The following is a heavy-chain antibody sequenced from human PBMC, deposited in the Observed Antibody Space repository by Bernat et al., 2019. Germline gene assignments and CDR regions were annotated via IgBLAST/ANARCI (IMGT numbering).Heavy chain of an antibody. Sequence: EVQLLESGGGLVQPGGSPRLSCAASGFTFSSYAMSWVRQAPGKGLEWVSAISGSGGSTYYADSVKGRFTISRDNSKNTLYLQMNSLRAEDTAVYYCAKDPKSVVVPPSFDYWGQGTLVTVSS. CDR1: GFTFSSYA. J-gene: IGHJ4*02. CDR3: AKDPKSVVVPPSFDY. V-gene: IGHV3-23*01. D-gene: IGHD2-2*01. CDR2: ISGSGGST.